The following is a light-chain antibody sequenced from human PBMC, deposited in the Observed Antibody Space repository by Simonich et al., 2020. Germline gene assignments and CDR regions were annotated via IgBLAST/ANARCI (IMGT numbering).Light chain of an antibody. CDR1: QSVLSSSNNKNY. Sequence: DIVMTQSPDSLAVSLGERATTNCKSSQSVLSSSNNKNYLAWYQQKPGQPPKLLIYWASTRESGVPDRCSGSGSGTDFTLTISSLQAEDVAVYYCQQYYSTPLTFGGGTKVEIK. J-gene: IGKJ4*01. V-gene: IGKV4-1*01. CDR2: WAS. CDR3: QQYYSTPLT.